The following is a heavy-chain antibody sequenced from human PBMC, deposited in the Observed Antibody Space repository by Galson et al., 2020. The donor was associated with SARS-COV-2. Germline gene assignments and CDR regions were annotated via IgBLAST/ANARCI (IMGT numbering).Heavy chain of an antibody. Sequence: GESLKISCAASGFTFSSHAIHWVRQAPGKGLEWVAVISYDGSNKYYADSVKGRFTISRDNSKNTLYLQMNSLRAEDTAVYYCAGELLYWFDPWGQGTLVTVSS. CDR3: AGELLYWFDP. D-gene: IGHD3-10*01. J-gene: IGHJ5*02. CDR2: ISYDGSNK. CDR1: GFTFSSHA. V-gene: IGHV3-30*06.